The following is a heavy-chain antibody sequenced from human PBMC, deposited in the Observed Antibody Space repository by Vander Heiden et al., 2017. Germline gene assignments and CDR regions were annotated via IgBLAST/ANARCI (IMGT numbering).Heavy chain of an antibody. CDR1: GGSFSGYY. V-gene: IGHV4-34*01. CDR2: INHSGST. J-gene: IGHJ6*02. CDR3: ARGRPSDIVVVPAAILSYYYGMDV. D-gene: IGHD2-2*01. Sequence: QVQLQQWGAGLLKPSETLSLTCAVYGGSFSGYYWSWLRQPPGKGLEWIGEINHSGSTNYNPSLKSRVTISVDTSKNQFSLKLSSVTAADTAVYYCARGRPSDIVVVPAAILSYYYGMDVWGQGTTVTVSS.